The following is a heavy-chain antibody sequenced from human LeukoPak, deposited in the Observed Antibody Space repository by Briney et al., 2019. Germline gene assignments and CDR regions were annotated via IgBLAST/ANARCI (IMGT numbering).Heavy chain of an antibody. V-gene: IGHV1-46*01. CDR2: INPSGGST. J-gene: IGHJ4*02. CDR3: ARDQTAMPFRSALPGVPDY. D-gene: IGHD5-18*01. CDR1: GYTFTSYY. Sequence: GASVKVSCKASGYTFTSYYMHWVRQAPGQGLEWMGIINPSGGSTSYAQKFQGRVTTTRDTSTSTVYMELSSLRSEDTAVYYCARDQTAMPFRSALPGVPDYWGQGTLVTVSS.